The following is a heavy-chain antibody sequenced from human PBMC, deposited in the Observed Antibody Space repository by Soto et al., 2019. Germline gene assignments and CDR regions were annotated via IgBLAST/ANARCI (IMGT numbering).Heavy chain of an antibody. V-gene: IGHV3-48*03. CDR2: ISNSGNTI. CDR1: GFTFSTYE. D-gene: IGHD2-21*02. J-gene: IGHJ3*02. CDR3: ASPLVTAPHDAFDI. Sequence: GSLRLSCAASGFTFSTYEMNWVRQAPGKGLEWVSYISNSGNTIYYADSVEGRFTVSRDNSKNSLYLQMNSLRAEDTAVYYCASPLVTAPHDAFDIWGRGTMVTVSS.